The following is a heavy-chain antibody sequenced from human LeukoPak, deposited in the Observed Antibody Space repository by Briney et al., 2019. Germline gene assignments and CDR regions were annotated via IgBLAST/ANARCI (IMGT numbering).Heavy chain of an antibody. CDR2: IKEDGSDK. CDR3: ARDIGYHTFDY. V-gene: IGHV3-7*05. J-gene: IGHJ4*02. Sequence: GGSLRLSCAASGFTFSNFWMAWVRQAPGKGLEWVAHIKEDGSDKKYVDSVKGRFTISRDNPKNSLYLQMNSLRAEDTAVYYCARDIGYHTFDYWGQGGPVTVSS. CDR1: GFTFSNFW. D-gene: IGHD5-12*01.